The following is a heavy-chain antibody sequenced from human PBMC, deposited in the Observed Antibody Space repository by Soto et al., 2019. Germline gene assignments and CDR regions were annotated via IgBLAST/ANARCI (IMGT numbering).Heavy chain of an antibody. CDR3: ATEVAWRYDY. CDR1: AFTFSSSE. J-gene: IGHJ4*02. D-gene: IGHD1-1*01. CDR2: ISGSGTTI. Sequence: GGSLRLSCAASAFTFSSSEMNWVRQAPGRGLEWVSYISGSGTTIYYAASVKGRFTISRDNAKNSLYLQMNSLRAEDTAVYYCATEVAWRYDYWGQGTLVTVSS. V-gene: IGHV3-48*03.